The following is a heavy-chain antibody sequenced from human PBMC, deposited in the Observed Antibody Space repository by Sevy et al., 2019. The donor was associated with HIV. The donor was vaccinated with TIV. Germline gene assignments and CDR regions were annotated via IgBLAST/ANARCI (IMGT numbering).Heavy chain of an antibody. V-gene: IGHV3-21*01. D-gene: IGHD2-15*01. J-gene: IGHJ6*02. CDR2: ISSSSNYI. CDR1: GVTFSNYN. CDR3: ARVVAYCSGGSCFPGYYYGMDV. Sequence: LSLTCAASGVTFSNYNMNWVRQAPGKGLEWVSSISSSSNYISYADSMKGRFTISRDNAKNSLYLQMNSLRAEDTAVYYCARVVAYCSGGSCFPGYYYGMDVWGQGTTVTVSS.